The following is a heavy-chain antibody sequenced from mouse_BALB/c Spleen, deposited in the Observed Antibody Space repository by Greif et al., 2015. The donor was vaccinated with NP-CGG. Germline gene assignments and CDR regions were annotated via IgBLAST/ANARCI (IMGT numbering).Heavy chain of an antibody. CDR2: INPSTGYT. J-gene: IGHJ3*01. CDR3: ARSGTKDFAY. D-gene: IGHD4-1*01. V-gene: IGHV1-7*01. Sequence: VKLVESGAELAKPGASGKMSCKASGYTFTSYWMHWVKQRPGQGLEWIGYINPSTGYTEYNQKYKDKATLTADKSSSTAYMQLSSLTSEDSAVYYCARSGTKDFAYWGQGTLVTVSA. CDR1: GYTFTSYW.